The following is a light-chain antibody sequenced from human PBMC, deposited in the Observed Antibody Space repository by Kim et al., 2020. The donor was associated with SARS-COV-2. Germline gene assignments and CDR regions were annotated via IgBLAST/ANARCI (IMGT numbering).Light chain of an antibody. CDR1: SLRSYY. J-gene: IGLJ3*02. CDR3: NSRDSSDNHLRWV. CDR2: GKN. V-gene: IGLV3-19*01. Sequence: GQTVRITCQGDSLRSYYASWYQQKPGQAPVLVIYGKNNRPSGIPDRFSGSSSGNTASLTITGAQAEDEADYYCNSRDSSDNHLRWVFGGGTQLTVL.